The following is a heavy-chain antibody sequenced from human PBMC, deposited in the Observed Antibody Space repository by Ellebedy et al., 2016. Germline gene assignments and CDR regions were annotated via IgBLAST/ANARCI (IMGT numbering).Heavy chain of an antibody. Sequence: GESLKISXEASGVAFSRAAMHWVRQVPGKGLQCVAVISFDSDHVNYGASVQGRFFISRDNSENTLYLQMNSLRAEDTAIYYCVKDQVGYYDSTFDYWGQGALVTVSS. J-gene: IGHJ4*02. V-gene: IGHV3-30*04. CDR1: GVAFSRAA. CDR3: VKDQVGYYDSTFDY. D-gene: IGHD3-22*01. CDR2: ISFDSDHV.